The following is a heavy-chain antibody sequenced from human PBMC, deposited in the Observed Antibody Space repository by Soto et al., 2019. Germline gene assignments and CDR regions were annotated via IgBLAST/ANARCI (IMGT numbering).Heavy chain of an antibody. J-gene: IGHJ6*03. Sequence: ASVKVSCKASGYTFTSYAMHWVRQAPGQRLEWMGWINAGNGNTKYSQKFQGRVTITRDTSASTAYMELSSLRSEDTAVYYCARDPTVVAATRDYYYYYMDVWGKGTTVTVSS. CDR1: GYTFTSYA. D-gene: IGHD2-15*01. V-gene: IGHV1-3*01. CDR2: INAGNGNT. CDR3: ARDPTVVAATRDYYYYYMDV.